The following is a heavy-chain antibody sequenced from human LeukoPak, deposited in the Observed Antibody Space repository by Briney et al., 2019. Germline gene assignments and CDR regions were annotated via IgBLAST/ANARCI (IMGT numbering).Heavy chain of an antibody. D-gene: IGHD6-19*01. Sequence: KTGGSLRLSCAASGFTFSSYSMNWVRQAPGRGLEWVSSISSSSSYIYYADSVKGRFTISRDNAKNSLYLQMNSLRAEDTAVYYCARDIPLAVAGTSFFDYWGQGTLVTVSS. CDR1: GFTFSSYS. CDR2: ISSSSSYI. J-gene: IGHJ4*02. CDR3: ARDIPLAVAGTSFFDY. V-gene: IGHV3-21*01.